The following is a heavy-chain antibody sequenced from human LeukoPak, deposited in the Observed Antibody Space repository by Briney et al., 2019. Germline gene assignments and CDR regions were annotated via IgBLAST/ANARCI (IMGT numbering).Heavy chain of an antibody. J-gene: IGHJ4*02. D-gene: IGHD6-19*01. Sequence: GGSLKLSCETSGVTFSTYAISWVRQAPGKGLEWVSGISGSGGGTYYADSVRGRFTISTDNSTTTLYLQMNSLRAEDTAVYYCAKDLIWLAYYFDYWGQGTLVTVSS. CDR2: ISGSGGGT. V-gene: IGHV3-23*01. CDR3: AKDLIWLAYYFDY. CDR1: GVTFSTYA.